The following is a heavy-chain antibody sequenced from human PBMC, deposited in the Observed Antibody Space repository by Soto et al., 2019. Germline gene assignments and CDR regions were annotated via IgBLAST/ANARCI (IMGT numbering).Heavy chain of an antibody. Sequence: GGSLRLSCAASGFTFSSYSMNWVRQAPGKGLECVSYISSSSRTIYYADSVKGRFTISRDNAKNSPHLQMNSLRDEDTAVYYCAREYDTSGYYYYYYYGMDVWGQGTTVTVSS. V-gene: IGHV3-48*02. CDR3: AREYDTSGYYYYYYYGMDV. CDR2: ISSSSRTI. J-gene: IGHJ6*02. D-gene: IGHD3-22*01. CDR1: GFTFSSYS.